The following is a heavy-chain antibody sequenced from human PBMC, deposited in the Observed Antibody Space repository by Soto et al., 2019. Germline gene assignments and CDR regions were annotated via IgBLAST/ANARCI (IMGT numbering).Heavy chain of an antibody. J-gene: IGHJ4*02. CDR2: ISYDGSNK. CDR3: AKDTADYYGSGRFDY. CDR1: GFTFSSYG. D-gene: IGHD3-10*01. V-gene: IGHV3-30*18. Sequence: GGSLRLSCAASGFTFSSYGMHWVRQAPGKGLEWVAVISYDGSNKYYADSVKGRFTISRDNSENTLYLQMNSLRAEDTAVYYCAKDTADYYGSGRFDYWGQGTLVTVSS.